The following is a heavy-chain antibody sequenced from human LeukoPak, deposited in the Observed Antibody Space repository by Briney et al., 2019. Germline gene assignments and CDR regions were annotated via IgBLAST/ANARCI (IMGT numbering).Heavy chain of an antibody. V-gene: IGHV4-39*07. J-gene: IGHJ1*01. CDR3: ARVPQASGSHEYFQH. CDR1: GGSISSSSYY. D-gene: IGHD3-22*01. CDR2: IYYSGST. Sequence: PSETLSLTCTVSGGSISSSSYYWGWIRQPPGKGLEWIGSIYYSGSTYYNPSLKSRVTISVDTSKNQFSLKLSSVTAADTAVYYCARVPQASGSHEYFQHWGQGTLVTISS.